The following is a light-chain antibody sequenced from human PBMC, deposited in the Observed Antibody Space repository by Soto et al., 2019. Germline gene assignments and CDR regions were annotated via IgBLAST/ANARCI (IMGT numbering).Light chain of an antibody. Sequence: DIQLTQSPSSLSASVGDRVTITCRASESISRHLNWYQQKAGKAPKLLIYAASSLQNGVPSRFRGGGSGTDFTLIITNLQPEDFATYYCQQSYTTLSITFGQGTRLEIK. J-gene: IGKJ5*01. V-gene: IGKV1-39*01. CDR3: QQSYTTLSIT. CDR1: ESISRH. CDR2: AAS.